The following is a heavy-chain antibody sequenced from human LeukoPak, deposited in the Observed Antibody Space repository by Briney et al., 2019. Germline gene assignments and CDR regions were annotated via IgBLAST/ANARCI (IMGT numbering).Heavy chain of an antibody. D-gene: IGHD4-17*01. CDR2: IKPKSGDT. J-gene: IGHJ5*02. Sequence: ASVKVSCKASGYTFTDYNIHWVRQAPGQGLECMGRIKPKSGDTKYTQRFQGRVTMTRDTSISTAYMELSGLRSDDTAVYYCARNAGYGDLAWGQGTLVTVS. V-gene: IGHV1-2*06. CDR1: GYTFTDYN. CDR3: ARNAGYGDLA.